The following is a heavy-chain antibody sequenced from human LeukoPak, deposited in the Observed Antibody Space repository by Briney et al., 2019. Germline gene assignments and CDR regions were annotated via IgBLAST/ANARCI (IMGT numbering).Heavy chain of an antibody. J-gene: IGHJ6*02. D-gene: IGHD1-26*01. V-gene: IGHV4-59*01. Sequence: SETLSLTCTVSGGSISSYYWSWIRQPPGKGLEWIGYIYYSGSTNYNPSLKSRVTISVDTSKNQFSLKLSSVTAADTAVYYCARVTTAGGYGTYYYSGMDVWGQGTTVTVSS. CDR2: IYYSGST. CDR3: ARVTTAGGYGTYYYSGMDV. CDR1: GGSISSYY.